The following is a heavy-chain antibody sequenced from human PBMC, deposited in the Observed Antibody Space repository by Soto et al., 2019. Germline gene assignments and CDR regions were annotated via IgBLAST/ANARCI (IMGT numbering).Heavy chain of an antibody. V-gene: IGHV3-33*01. CDR2: IWYDGSNK. J-gene: IGHJ2*01. CDR1: GFTFSSYG. CDR3: ARDHEDCSGGSCYSWWYFDL. Sequence: QVQLVESGGGVVQPGRSLRLSCAASGFTFSSYGMHWVRQAPGKGLEWVAVIWYDGSNKYYADSVKGRFTISRDNSKNTLYLQMNSLRAEDTAVYYCARDHEDCSGGSCYSWWYFDLWGRGTLVTVSS. D-gene: IGHD2-15*01.